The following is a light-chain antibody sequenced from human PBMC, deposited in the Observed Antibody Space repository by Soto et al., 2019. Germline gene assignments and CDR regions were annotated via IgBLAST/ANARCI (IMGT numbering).Light chain of an antibody. CDR1: NSDVGAYNH. Sequence: QPVLTQPASVSGSPGQSIAISCTGTNSDVGAYNHVSWYQHHPGKAPKLMIYEVNNRPSGVSDRFSGSKSGYTASLTISGLQAEDEADYYCCSYTTSNTRVFGTGTKLTVL. CDR3: CSYTTSNTRV. V-gene: IGLV2-14*01. CDR2: EVN. J-gene: IGLJ1*01.